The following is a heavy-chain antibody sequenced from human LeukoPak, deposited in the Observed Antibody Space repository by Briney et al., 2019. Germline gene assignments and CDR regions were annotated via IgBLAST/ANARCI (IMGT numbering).Heavy chain of an antibody. Sequence: GGSLRLSCAASGFTFSSYSMNWVRQAPGKGLEWVSSISSSSSYIYYADSVKGRFTISRDNAKNSLYLQMNSLRAEDTTVYYCAREGDGYNYVIVFDYWGQGILVTVSS. CDR1: GFTFSSYS. CDR3: AREGDGYNYVIVFDY. J-gene: IGHJ4*02. CDR2: ISSSSSYI. V-gene: IGHV3-21*01. D-gene: IGHD5-24*01.